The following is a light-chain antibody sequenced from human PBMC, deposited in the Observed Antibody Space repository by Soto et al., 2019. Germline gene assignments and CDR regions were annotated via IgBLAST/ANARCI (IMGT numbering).Light chain of an antibody. CDR2: AAS. Sequence: DIQLTQSPSFLSASVGDRVTITCRASQGISSYLAWYQQKPGKAPKLLIYAASTLQSGVPSRFSGSGSRTEFTLTISSLQPEDFATYCCQQLNSHPTFGQGTRLQMK. CDR3: QQLNSHPT. J-gene: IGKJ5*01. CDR1: QGISSY. V-gene: IGKV1-9*01.